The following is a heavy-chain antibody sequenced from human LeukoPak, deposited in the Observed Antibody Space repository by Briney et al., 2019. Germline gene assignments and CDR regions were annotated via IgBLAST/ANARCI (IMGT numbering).Heavy chain of an antibody. D-gene: IGHD4-17*01. J-gene: IGHJ4*02. Sequence: VASVKGARKASGYTLTGYYIHWVRQEHGHVLDSMGWINPNSGGTNYAQRFQGRVTMTRDTSFSTAYMELSRLRSDDTAVYYCALNDYGDGLGYWGQGTLVTVFS. CDR3: ALNDYGDGLGY. CDR1: GYTLTGYY. CDR2: INPNSGGT. V-gene: IGHV1-2*02.